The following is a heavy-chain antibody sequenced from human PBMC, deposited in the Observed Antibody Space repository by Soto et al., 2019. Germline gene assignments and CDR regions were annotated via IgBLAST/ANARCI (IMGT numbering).Heavy chain of an antibody. V-gene: IGHV2-5*01. CDR2: IYWNDDK. Sequence: SGPTLVNPTQTLTLTCALSGFSVSARGVGVGWIRQPPGKALEWLAIIYWNDDKLYRPSLQSRLTITKDTSKNQVVLTMTNMDPVDAATYYCAHSPWGAAPDYWGQGTPVTVSS. CDR3: AHSPWGAAPDY. J-gene: IGHJ4*02. D-gene: IGHD3-16*01. CDR1: GFSVSARGVG.